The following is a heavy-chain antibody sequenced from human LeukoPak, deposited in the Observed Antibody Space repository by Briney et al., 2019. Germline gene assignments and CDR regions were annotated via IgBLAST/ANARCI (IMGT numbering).Heavy chain of an antibody. CDR2: IYYSGSS. CDR3: ARFRTTFGELNH. D-gene: IGHD3-10*01. CDR1: GGSISSYY. J-gene: IGHJ5*02. Sequence: SETLSLTCTVSGGSISSYYWSWIRQPPGEGLEWIGYIYYSGSSNYNPSLKSRVTISVDTSKNQFSLKLSSMTAADTAVYYCARFRTTFGELNHWGQGTLVTVSS. V-gene: IGHV4-59*01.